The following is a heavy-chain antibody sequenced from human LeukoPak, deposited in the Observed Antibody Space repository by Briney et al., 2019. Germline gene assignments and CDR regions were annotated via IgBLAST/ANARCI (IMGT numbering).Heavy chain of an antibody. Sequence: SETLSLTCTVSGGSISSSSYYWGWIRQPPGKGLEWIGSIYYSGSTYYNPSLKSRVTISVDTSKNQFSLKLSSVTAADTAVYYCARDTYYYGSGSYFWFDPWGQGTLVTVSS. D-gene: IGHD3-10*01. CDR1: GGSISSSSYY. V-gene: IGHV4-39*07. CDR2: IYYSGST. CDR3: ARDTYYYGSGSYFWFDP. J-gene: IGHJ5*02.